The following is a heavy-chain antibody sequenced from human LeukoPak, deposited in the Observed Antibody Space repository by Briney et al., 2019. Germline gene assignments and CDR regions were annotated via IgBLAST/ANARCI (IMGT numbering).Heavy chain of an antibody. CDR2: INGSGDNT. CDR3: APLAVAGPDFDY. Sequence: GGSLRLSCAASGFIFNSYGMSWVRQAPGKGLEWVSSINGSGDNTYYVDSVKGRFTISRDNSNNMLYLQMNSLRAEDTAVYYCAPLAVAGPDFDYWGQGTLVTVSS. CDR1: GFIFNSYG. J-gene: IGHJ4*02. V-gene: IGHV3-23*01. D-gene: IGHD6-19*01.